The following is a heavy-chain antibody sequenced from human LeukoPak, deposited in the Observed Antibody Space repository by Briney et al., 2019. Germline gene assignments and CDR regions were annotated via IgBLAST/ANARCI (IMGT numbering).Heavy chain of an antibody. CDR1: GGTFSSYA. CDR2: IIPIFGTA. V-gene: IGHV1-69*05. CDR3: ATGIAAAGNY. D-gene: IGHD6-13*01. Sequence: ASVNVSCKASGGTFSSYAISWVRQAPGQGLEWMGGIIPIFGTANYAQKFQGRVTITTDESTSTAYMELSSLRSEDTAVYYCATGIAAAGNYWGQGTLVTVSS. J-gene: IGHJ4*02.